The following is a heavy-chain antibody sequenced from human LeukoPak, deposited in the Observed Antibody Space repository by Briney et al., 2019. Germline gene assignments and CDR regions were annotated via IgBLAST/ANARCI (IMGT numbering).Heavy chain of an antibody. D-gene: IGHD2-15*01. J-gene: IGHJ4*02. V-gene: IGHV3-21*01. CDR2: ISSSSSYI. CDR1: GFTFSSYS. Sequence: PGGSLRLSCAASGFTFSSYSMNWVRQAPGKGLEWVSSISSSSSYIYYVDSVKGRFTISRDNAKNSLYLQMNSLRAGDTAVYYCARGAGGSCCHVDYWGQGTLVTVSS. CDR3: ARGAGGSCCHVDY.